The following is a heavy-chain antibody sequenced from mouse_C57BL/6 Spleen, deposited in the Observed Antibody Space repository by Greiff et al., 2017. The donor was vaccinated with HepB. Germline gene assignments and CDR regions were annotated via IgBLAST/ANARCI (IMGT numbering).Heavy chain of an antibody. V-gene: IGHV5-16*01. CDR3: ARNYCSSYVGYFDY. CDR2: INYDGSST. Sequence: EVQLVESEGGLVQPGSSMKLSCTASGFTFSDYYMAWVRQVPEKGLEWVANINYDGSSTYYLDSLKSRFIISRDNAKNILYLQMSSLKSEDTATYYCARNYCSSYVGYFDYWGQGTTLTVSS. D-gene: IGHD1-1*01. J-gene: IGHJ2*01. CDR1: GFTFSDYY.